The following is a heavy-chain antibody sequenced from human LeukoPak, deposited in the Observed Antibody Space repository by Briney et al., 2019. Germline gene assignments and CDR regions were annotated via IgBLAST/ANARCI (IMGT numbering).Heavy chain of an antibody. CDR2: FDPEDGET. CDR1: GYTLTELS. CDR3: AAQGITIHYYYYGMDV. J-gene: IGHJ6*02. V-gene: IGHV1-24*01. D-gene: IGHD3-10*01. Sequence: ASVKVSCKVSGYTLTELSMHWVRQAPGKGLEWMGGFDPEDGETIYAQKFQGRVTMTEDTSTDTAYMELSSLRSEGTAVYYCAAQGITIHYYYYGMDVWGQGTTVTVSS.